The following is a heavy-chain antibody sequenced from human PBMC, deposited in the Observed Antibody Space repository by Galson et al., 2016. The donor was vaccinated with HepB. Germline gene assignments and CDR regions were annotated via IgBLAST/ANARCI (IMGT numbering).Heavy chain of an antibody. CDR2: IYWDNDK. CDR3: VHRPEDRGGSPFDY. V-gene: IGHV2-5*02. D-gene: IGHD2-15*01. J-gene: IGHJ4*02. Sequence: PALVKPTQTLTLTCTFSGFSLSTSGVGVGWVRQPPGKALEWLALIYWDNDKRYRPSLRSRFTITKDTSKNQVVLTMTNMDPEDTATFYCVHRPEDRGGSPFDYWGQGTLVTVSS. CDR1: GFSLSTSGVG.